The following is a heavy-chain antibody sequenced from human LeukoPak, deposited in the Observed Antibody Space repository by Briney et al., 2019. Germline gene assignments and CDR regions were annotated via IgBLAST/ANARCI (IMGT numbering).Heavy chain of an antibody. CDR2: ISSSSSYI. CDR3: ARDSGFGELGFDY. CDR1: GFTFSSYS. J-gene: IGHJ4*02. Sequence: GGSLRLSCAASGFTFSSYSMNWVRQAPGKGLEWVSSISSSSSYIYYADSVKGRFTISRGNARNSLYLQMNSLRAEDTAVYYCARDSGFGELGFDYWGQGTLVTVSS. V-gene: IGHV3-21*01. D-gene: IGHD3-10*01.